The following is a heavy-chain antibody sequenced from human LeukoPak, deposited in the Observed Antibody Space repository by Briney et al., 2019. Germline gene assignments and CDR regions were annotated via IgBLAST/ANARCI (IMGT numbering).Heavy chain of an antibody. D-gene: IGHD1-26*01. CDR1: GFTFSSRDW. CDR2: IKQDGSEK. J-gene: IGHJ3*02. V-gene: IGHV3-7*01. Sequence: GGSLRLSCVASGFTFSSRDWMTWVRQAPGKGLEWVANIKQDGSEKNYVDSVKGRFTISRDNAKNSLSLQMNSLRAEDTAVYYCARDLRVGVATLHSFDIWGQGTMVTVSS. CDR3: ARDLRVGVATLHSFDI.